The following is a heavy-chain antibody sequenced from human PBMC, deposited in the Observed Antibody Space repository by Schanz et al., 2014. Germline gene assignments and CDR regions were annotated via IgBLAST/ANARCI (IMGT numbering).Heavy chain of an antibody. CDR2: VSSSSSYT. Sequence: VHLLESGGGLVKPGGSLRLSCAASGFTFSDYYMSWIRQAPGKGLEWVSYVSSSSSYTHYADSVKGRFTISRDNAKNSLYLEMNSLRAEDTALYYCARDRRNADLDYWGQGTLVTVSS. D-gene: IGHD1-1*01. J-gene: IGHJ4*02. V-gene: IGHV3-11*06. CDR3: ARDRRNADLDY. CDR1: GFTFSDYY.